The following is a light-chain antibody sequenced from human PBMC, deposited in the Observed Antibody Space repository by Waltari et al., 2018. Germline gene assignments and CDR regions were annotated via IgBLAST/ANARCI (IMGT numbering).Light chain of an antibody. Sequence: DFVMTQSPDSLTVSLAEWATIPCNSIKSVLYSSNNKNYLAWYQQKPGQPPKLLIYWASTRESGVPDRFSGSGSGTDFTLTISSLQAEDVAVYYCQQYYSTPPTFGQGTKLEIK. CDR2: WAS. V-gene: IGKV4-1*01. CDR1: KSVLYSSNNKNY. J-gene: IGKJ2*01. CDR3: QQYYSTPPT.